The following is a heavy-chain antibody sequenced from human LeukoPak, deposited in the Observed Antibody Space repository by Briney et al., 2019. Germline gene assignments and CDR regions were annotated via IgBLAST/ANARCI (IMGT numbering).Heavy chain of an antibody. J-gene: IGHJ4*02. D-gene: IGHD3-22*01. CDR3: AGGSLRHLIIN. V-gene: IGHV3-21*01. CDR2: ISSSGSNT. CDR1: GFTFSNYS. Sequence: GGSLRLSCAASGFTFSNYSMSWVRQAPGKGLEWVSYISSSGSNTYYADSVKGRFTISRDNAKKSLYLQMSSLRAEDTAVYYCAGGSLRHLIINWGQGTLVTVSS.